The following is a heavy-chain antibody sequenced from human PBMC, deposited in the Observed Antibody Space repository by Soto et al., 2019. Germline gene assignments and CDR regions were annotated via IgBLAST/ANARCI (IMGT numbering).Heavy chain of an antibody. CDR1: GYTFTNYG. D-gene: IGHD2-2*01. V-gene: IGHV1-18*01. Sequence: QVRLVQSAAEVKKPGASVKVSCKASGYTFTNYGISWVRQAPGHGLEWMGWISGYNGNTHLAQKLQGRVTMTTDTPTNTAFMELRSMRSDDTAVYYCARIEDCSITTCSVPSRFHIRGYYYYYGLDVWGQGTRVAVSS. CDR3: ARIEDCSITTCSVPSRFHIRGYYYYYGLDV. J-gene: IGHJ6*02. CDR2: ISGYNGNT.